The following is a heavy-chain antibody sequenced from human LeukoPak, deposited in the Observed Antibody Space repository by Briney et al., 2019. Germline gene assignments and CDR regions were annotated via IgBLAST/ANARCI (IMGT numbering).Heavy chain of an antibody. Sequence: ASVKVSCKASGYTFTGYYMHWVRQAPGQGLEWMGWINPNSGGTNYAQKFQGRVTMTRDTPISTAYMELSRLRSDDAAVYYCARDLKGIVVVPAAMGHWFDPWGQGTLVTVSS. V-gene: IGHV1-2*02. CDR1: GYTFTGYY. CDR2: INPNSGGT. D-gene: IGHD2-2*01. J-gene: IGHJ5*02. CDR3: ARDLKGIVVVPAAMGHWFDP.